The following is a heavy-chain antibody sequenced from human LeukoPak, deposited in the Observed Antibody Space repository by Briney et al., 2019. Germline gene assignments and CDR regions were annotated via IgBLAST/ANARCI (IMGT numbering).Heavy chain of an antibody. CDR3: ATDGLRGYSYGHDAFDI. V-gene: IGHV1-24*01. D-gene: IGHD5-18*01. J-gene: IGHJ3*02. Sequence: GASVKVSFKVSGYTLTELSMHWVRQAPGKGLEWMGGFDPEDGETIYAQKFQGRVTMTEDTSTDTAYMELSSLRSEDTAVYYCATDGLRGYSYGHDAFDIWGQGTMVTVSS. CDR1: GYTLTELS. CDR2: FDPEDGET.